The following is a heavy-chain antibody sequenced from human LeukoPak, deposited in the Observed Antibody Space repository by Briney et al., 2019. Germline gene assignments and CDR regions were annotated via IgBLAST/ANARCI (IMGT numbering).Heavy chain of an antibody. Sequence: GASVKVSCKTSGFTFTFYYIPWRRQAPGQGLEWMGWINPKRGDTNYAPKFQGRVTMTRDTSIRTAYMDLSSLRSGDTAVYYCARDWGMVAGTAGDYWGQGTLVTVSS. J-gene: IGHJ4*02. CDR2: INPKRGDT. CDR3: ARDWGMVAGTAGDY. V-gene: IGHV1-2*02. CDR1: GFTFTFYY. D-gene: IGHD6-19*01.